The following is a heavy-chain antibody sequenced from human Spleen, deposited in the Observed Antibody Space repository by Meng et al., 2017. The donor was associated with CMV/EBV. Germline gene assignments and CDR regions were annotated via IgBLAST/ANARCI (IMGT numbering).Heavy chain of an antibody. CDR3: ARTYDILKDGLDV. J-gene: IGHJ6*02. Sequence: ASVKVSCKASGYTFAGYYIHWVRQAPGQGLEWMGWINPDSGGTNYAQKFQGRVTMTRDTSITTAYMELRSLRPDDTAIYYCARTYDILKDGLDVWGPGTTVTVSS. V-gene: IGHV1-2*02. CDR2: INPDSGGT. D-gene: IGHD3-9*01. CDR1: GYTFAGYY.